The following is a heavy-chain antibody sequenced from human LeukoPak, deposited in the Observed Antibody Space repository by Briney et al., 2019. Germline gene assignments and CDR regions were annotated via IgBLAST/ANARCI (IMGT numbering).Heavy chain of an antibody. CDR3: ARDKGNRGWFFFDY. D-gene: IGHD2/OR15-2a*01. Sequence: GRSLRLSCAASGFPFSGYALHWVRRAPGKGLECVASISFDGSNENYADSVKGRFSISRDNSKSALYLQMNSLRLEDTAVYFCARDKGNRGWFFFDYWGQGVLVTVSS. V-gene: IGHV3-30*04. J-gene: IGHJ4*02. CDR2: ISFDGSNE. CDR1: GFPFSGYA.